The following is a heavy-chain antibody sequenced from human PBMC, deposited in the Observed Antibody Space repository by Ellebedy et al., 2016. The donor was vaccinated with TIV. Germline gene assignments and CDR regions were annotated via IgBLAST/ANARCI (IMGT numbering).Heavy chain of an antibody. D-gene: IGHD6-6*01. Sequence: AASVKVSCKASGYSFTSYYMHWVRQAPGQGLEWLGIILPTGGSTDYAQRFQGRVTMTRDTSTSTVYMELGSLTFEDTAVYYCAREVLLASSSPDHYGLDVWGQGTTVTVSS. V-gene: IGHV1-46*01. CDR3: AREVLLASSSPDHYGLDV. CDR2: ILPTGGST. J-gene: IGHJ6*02. CDR1: GYSFTSYY.